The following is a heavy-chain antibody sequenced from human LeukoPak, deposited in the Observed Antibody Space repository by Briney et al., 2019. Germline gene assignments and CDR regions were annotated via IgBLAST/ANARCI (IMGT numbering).Heavy chain of an antibody. Sequence: PGGSLRHSRAASGYSFSGSDIHLVCQAPGKGLGWVAFVSHEGSSKFYAESVKGRFGISRDNSKSTTYLQMNGLRADDTAVYYCAKTSGGWPLFFDHWGQGTLVAVSS. CDR1: GYSFSGSD. V-gene: IGHV3-30*18. J-gene: IGHJ4*02. CDR3: AKTSGGWPLFFDH. D-gene: IGHD3-16*01. CDR2: VSHEGSSK.